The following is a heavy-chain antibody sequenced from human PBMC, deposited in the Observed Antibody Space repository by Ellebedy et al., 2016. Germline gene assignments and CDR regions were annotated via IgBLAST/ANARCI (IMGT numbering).Heavy chain of an antibody. J-gene: IGHJ4*02. Sequence: SETLSLTXTVSGGSISSRSYHWGWIRQSPGKGLEWIGSMYYDGSLYYNPSLKSRVTISVDTSKNQFSLNLTSVTAADTAVYYCARRVGATPPDFWGQGTLVTVSS. CDR1: GGSISSRSYH. D-gene: IGHD1-26*01. CDR3: ARRVGATPPDF. V-gene: IGHV4-39*01. CDR2: MYYDGSL.